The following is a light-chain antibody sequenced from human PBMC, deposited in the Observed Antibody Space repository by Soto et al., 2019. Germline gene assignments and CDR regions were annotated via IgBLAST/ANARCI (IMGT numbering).Light chain of an antibody. CDR3: QQYGGSPPYT. J-gene: IGKJ2*01. Sequence: VLTQSPGTLSLSPGERATISCRASQTISSSYLAWYQHKPGQAPRLLIYGASSRATGIPHRFSGSGSGTGFTLTISRLEPEDCGVYYCQQYGGSPPYTFGQGTRLEIK. CDR2: GAS. V-gene: IGKV3-20*01. CDR1: QTISSSY.